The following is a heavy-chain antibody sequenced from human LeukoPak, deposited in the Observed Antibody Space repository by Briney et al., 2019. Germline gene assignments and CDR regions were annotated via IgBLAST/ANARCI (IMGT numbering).Heavy chain of an antibody. CDR2: IYPGDSDT. CDR1: GYSFNNYW. CDR3: ARRSSIATPLFDY. D-gene: IGHD6-6*01. J-gene: IGHJ4*02. V-gene: IGHV5-51*01. Sequence: GESLKISCEGSGYSFNNYWIVWVRQMPGEGLEWMGIIYPGDSDTRYSPSFQGLVTISVDKSISTAYLQWSSLRASGTAMYYCARRSSIATPLFDYWGQGTLVTVSS.